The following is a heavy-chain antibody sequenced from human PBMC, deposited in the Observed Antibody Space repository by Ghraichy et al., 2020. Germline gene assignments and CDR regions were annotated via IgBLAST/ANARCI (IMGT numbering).Heavy chain of an antibody. Sequence: GGSLRLSCVASGFTFSAYGMHWVRQVPGKGLDWVALISDDGSKTFYGDSVKGRFTISRDDSINTLYLQMHSLTPDDTALYYCVKDPRGPGYQYYHGMDVWGHGTMVTVSS. J-gene: IGHJ6*02. D-gene: IGHD5-12*01. V-gene: IGHV3-30*18. CDR3: VKDPRGPGYQYYHGMDV. CDR2: ISDDGSKT. CDR1: GFTFSAYG.